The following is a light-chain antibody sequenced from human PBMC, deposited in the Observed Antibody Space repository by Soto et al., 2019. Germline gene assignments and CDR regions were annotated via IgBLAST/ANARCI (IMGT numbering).Light chain of an antibody. J-gene: IGKJ1*01. CDR1: QSVSTN. CDR3: QQYNNWPPWT. Sequence: RVMTQSPATLSLSPGERATLSCRASQSVSTNVAWYQQKPGQAPRPLVYGASSRATDIPARFSGSGSGPDFTLTISSLQSEDFAVYYCQQYNNWPPWTFGQGTKVEVK. V-gene: IGKV3-15*01. CDR2: GAS.